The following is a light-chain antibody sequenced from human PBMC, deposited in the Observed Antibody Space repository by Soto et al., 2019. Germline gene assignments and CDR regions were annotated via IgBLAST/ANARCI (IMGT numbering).Light chain of an antibody. V-gene: IGLV1-44*01. J-gene: IGLJ1*01. Sequence: QAVVTQPPSASGTPGQRVTIFCSGSSSNIGSNNVNWCQQFPGTAPKLLIYANNQRPSGVPDRFSGSKSDTSASLAISGLQSEDEADYYCAAWDDSLNGYVLGAGTKLTVL. CDR1: SSNIGSNN. CDR2: ANN. CDR3: AAWDDSLNGYV.